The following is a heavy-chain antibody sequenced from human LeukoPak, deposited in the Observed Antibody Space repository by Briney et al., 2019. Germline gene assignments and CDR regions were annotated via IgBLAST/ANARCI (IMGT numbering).Heavy chain of an antibody. J-gene: IGHJ4*02. CDR3: ARLDQWLVTYYSDY. CDR1: GGSISSSSYY. Sequence: PSETLSRTCTVSGGSISSSSYYWGWIRQPPGKGLEWIGSIYYSGSTYYNPSLKSRVTISVDTSKNQFSLKLSSVTAADTAVYYCARLDQWLVTYYSDYWGQGTLVTVSS. CDR2: IYYSGST. D-gene: IGHD6-19*01. V-gene: IGHV4-39*01.